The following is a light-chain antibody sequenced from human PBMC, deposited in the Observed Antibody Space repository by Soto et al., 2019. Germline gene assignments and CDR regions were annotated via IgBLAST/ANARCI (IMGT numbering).Light chain of an antibody. Sequence: DLQMTQSPSSLSASVGDRVTITCQASQDISNYLNWYQQKPGKAPKLLIYDASNLETGVPSRFRGRRFGTALTLTISSLEPEDMEHYGCQQYRDVPYTFGRGTKLEIK. V-gene: IGKV1-33*01. CDR3: QQYRDVPYT. J-gene: IGKJ2*01. CDR1: QDISNY. CDR2: DAS.